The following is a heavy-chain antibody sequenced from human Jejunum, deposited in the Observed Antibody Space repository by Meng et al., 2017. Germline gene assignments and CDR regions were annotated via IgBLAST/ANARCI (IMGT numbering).Heavy chain of an antibody. CDR1: GGSIVSRNW. CDR3: ASFPLKEHSYDATGPPLG. D-gene: IGHD3-22*01. CDR2: IYHRANT. Sequence: SETLSLTCAASGGSIVSRNWCTWVRQPPGKWLEWISEIYHRANTNYTPSLKSRVSISVDKSKNQFSLSLTSATAANTPVYYCASFPLKEHSYDATGPPLGWGQGTLVTVSS. V-gene: IGHV4-4*02. J-gene: IGHJ4*02.